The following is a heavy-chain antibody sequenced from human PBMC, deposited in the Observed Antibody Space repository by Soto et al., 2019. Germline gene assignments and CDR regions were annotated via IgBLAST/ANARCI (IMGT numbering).Heavy chain of an antibody. CDR2: IYYSGST. CDR3: ARLITITMIVVHGAFDI. D-gene: IGHD3-22*01. CDR1: GGSLSSYY. Sequence: SETLSLTCVVSGGSLSSYYWSWIRQPPGKGLEWIGYIYYSGSTNYNPSLKSRVTISVDTSKNQFSLKLSSVTAADTAVYYCARLITITMIVVHGAFDIWGQGTMVTVSS. V-gene: IGHV4-59*01. J-gene: IGHJ3*02.